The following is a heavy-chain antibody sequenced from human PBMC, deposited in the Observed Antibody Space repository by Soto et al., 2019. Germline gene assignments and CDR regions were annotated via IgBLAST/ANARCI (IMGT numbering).Heavy chain of an antibody. Sequence: EVQLVESGGGLIQPGGSLRLSCAASGFTVSSNYMSWVRQAPGKGLEWVSVIYSGGSTYYADSVKGRFTISRDNSMNTLYLQMNSLRAEDKAVYYCARGSGTAMVIDYGGQGTLVTVSS. V-gene: IGHV3-53*01. D-gene: IGHD5-18*01. CDR3: ARGSGTAMVIDY. J-gene: IGHJ4*02. CDR2: IYSGGST. CDR1: GFTVSSNY.